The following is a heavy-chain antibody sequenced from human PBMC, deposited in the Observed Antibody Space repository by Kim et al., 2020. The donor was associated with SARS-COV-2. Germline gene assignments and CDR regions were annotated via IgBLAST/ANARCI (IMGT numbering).Heavy chain of an antibody. CDR1: GYTFTSYD. CDR2: MIPNSVYS. CDR3: SRGHLKSIVVVIAPRPYYYYMDV. V-gene: IGHV1-8*01. Sequence: ASVKVSCKASGYTFTSYDINWVRQATGQGLDWFVWMIPNSVYSGYSQKFQGRVTMTRNTSISTAYMELSSLRSEDTAVYYCSRGHLKSIVVVIAPRPYYYYMDVWGKGTTVTVSS. D-gene: IGHD2-21*01. J-gene: IGHJ6*03.